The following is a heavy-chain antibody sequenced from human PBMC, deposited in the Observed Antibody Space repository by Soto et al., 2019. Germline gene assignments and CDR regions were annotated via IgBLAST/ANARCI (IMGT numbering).Heavy chain of an antibody. CDR2: FDPEDGET. Sequence: GASVKVSCKVSGYTLTELSMHWVRQAPGKGLEWMGGFDPEDGETIYAQKFQGRVTMTEDTSTDTAYMELSSLRSEDTAVYYCATGYYDFWSGYYSPRPLDYWGQGTLVTVSS. CDR1: GYTLTELS. J-gene: IGHJ4*02. D-gene: IGHD3-3*01. V-gene: IGHV1-24*01. CDR3: ATGYYDFWSGYYSPRPLDY.